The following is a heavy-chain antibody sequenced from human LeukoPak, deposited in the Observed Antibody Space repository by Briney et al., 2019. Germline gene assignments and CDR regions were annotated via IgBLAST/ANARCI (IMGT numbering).Heavy chain of an antibody. V-gene: IGHV3-49*03. Sequence: GGSLRLSCTASGFTFGDYAMSWIRQAPGKGLEWVGFIRSKAYGETADYAASVKGRFTISRDDSKAIAYLQMNSLKTEDTAVYYCLGGSTIWGQGTMVTVSS. J-gene: IGHJ3*02. CDR1: GFTFGDYA. CDR2: IRSKAYGETA. CDR3: LGGSTI. D-gene: IGHD3-10*01.